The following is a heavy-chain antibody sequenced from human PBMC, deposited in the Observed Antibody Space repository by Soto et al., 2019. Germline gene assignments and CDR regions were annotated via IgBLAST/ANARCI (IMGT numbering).Heavy chain of an antibody. D-gene: IGHD4-17*01. V-gene: IGHV3-53*01. J-gene: IGHJ4*02. CDR3: ARAQGPTAY. CDR1: GFTVSSNY. Sequence: EVQLVESGGGLIQPGGSLRLSCAASGFTVSSNYMTWVRQAPGKGLEWVSFIFSGGSTDYADSVKGPFTITRDKSKNTLYLPMNRLRAEDTAVYYCARAQGPTAYWGQGTLVTVSS. CDR2: IFSGGST.